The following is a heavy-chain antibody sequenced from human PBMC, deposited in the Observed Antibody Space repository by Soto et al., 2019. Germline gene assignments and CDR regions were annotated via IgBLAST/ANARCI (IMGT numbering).Heavy chain of an antibody. CDR1: GFTFVSYG. V-gene: IGHV3-30*18. CDR3: AKEASSWYPYDY. CDR2: ISYDGSNK. Sequence: GGSLRLCCAASGFTFVSYGMHWVRQAPGKGLEWVAVISYDGSNKYYADSVKGRFTISRDNSKNTLYLQMNSLRAEDTAVYYCAKEASSWYPYDYWGQGTLVTVSS. D-gene: IGHD6-13*01. J-gene: IGHJ4*02.